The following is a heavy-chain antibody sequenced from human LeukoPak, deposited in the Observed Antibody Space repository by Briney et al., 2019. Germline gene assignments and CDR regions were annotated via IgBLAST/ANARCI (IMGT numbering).Heavy chain of an antibody. J-gene: IGHJ4*02. Sequence: GGSLRLSCAASGFTFSSYSMNWVRQAPGKGLEWVSYISSSSSTIYYADSVKGRFTISRDNAKNSLYLQMNSLRAEDTAVYYCARDKEAVYFDYWGQGTLATVSS. CDR1: GFTFSSYS. CDR3: ARDKEAVYFDY. CDR2: ISSSSSTI. V-gene: IGHV3-48*01.